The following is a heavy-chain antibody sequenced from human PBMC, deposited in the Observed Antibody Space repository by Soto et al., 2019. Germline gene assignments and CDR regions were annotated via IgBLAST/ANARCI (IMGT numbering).Heavy chain of an antibody. CDR1: GGSISSGGYY. J-gene: IGHJ3*02. CDR3: ARRSRYYDSSGYYGDAFDI. Sequence: SETLSLTXTVSGGSISSGGYYWSWIRQHPGKGLEWIGYIYYSGSTYYNPSLKSRVTISVDTSKNQFSLKLSSVTAADTAVYYCARRSRYYDSSGYYGDAFDIWGQGTMVTVSS. CDR2: IYYSGST. D-gene: IGHD3-22*01. V-gene: IGHV4-31*02.